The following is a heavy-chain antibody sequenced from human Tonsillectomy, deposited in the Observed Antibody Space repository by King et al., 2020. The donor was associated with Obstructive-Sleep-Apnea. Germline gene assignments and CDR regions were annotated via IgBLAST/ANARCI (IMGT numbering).Heavy chain of an antibody. CDR2: ISSSSSYM. CDR1: GFTFSYYS. D-gene: IGHD6-13*01. Sequence: VQLVESGGGLVKPGGSLRLSCTASGFTFSYYSINWVRQAPGKGLEWVSSISSSSSYMYYADSVKGRFTISRDNAENSLYLQMNSLRAEDTAVYFCARVDRYSTTWYSHFDYWGQGTLVTVSS. CDR3: ARVDRYSTTWYSHFDY. V-gene: IGHV3-21*04. J-gene: IGHJ4*02.